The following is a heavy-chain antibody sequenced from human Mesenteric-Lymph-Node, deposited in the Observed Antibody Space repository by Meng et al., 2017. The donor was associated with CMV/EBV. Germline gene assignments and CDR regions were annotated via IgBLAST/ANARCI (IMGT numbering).Heavy chain of an antibody. Sequence: GGSLRLSCEASGFTFSDYYITWIRQAPGKGLEWVAVISYDGSNKYYADSVKGRFTISRDNSKNTLYLQMNSLRAEDTAVYYCARDLYSSSLDYWGQGTLVTVSS. J-gene: IGHJ4*02. CDR2: ISYDGSNK. CDR3: ARDLYSSSLDY. D-gene: IGHD6-6*01. CDR1: GFTFSDYY. V-gene: IGHV3-30*03.